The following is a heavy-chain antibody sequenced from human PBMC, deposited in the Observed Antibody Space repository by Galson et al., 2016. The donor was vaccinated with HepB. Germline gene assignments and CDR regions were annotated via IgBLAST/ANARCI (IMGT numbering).Heavy chain of an antibody. D-gene: IGHD3-9*01. Sequence: SLRLSCAASGFTFSDYYMSWIRQAPGKGLEWVSYISSSSGYISYADSVKGRFTISRDNAKNTMFMQMNSLRAEDTALYYCARDRKGTTIYCYGMDVWGQGTTVTVSS. V-gene: IGHV3-11*06. CDR3: ARDRKGTTIYCYGMDV. CDR2: ISSSSGYI. J-gene: IGHJ6*02. CDR1: GFTFSDYY.